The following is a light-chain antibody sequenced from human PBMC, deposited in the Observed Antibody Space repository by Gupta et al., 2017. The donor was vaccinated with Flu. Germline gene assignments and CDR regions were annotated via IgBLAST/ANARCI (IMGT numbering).Light chain of an antibody. V-gene: IGLV1-44*01. CDR3: AAWDDSLNVV. CDR2: SNN. J-gene: IGLJ2*01. CDR1: SSNIGSNT. Sequence: QSVLTQPPSASGTPGQRVTISCSGSSSNIGSNTVNWYQQLPGTAPKRLIYSNNQRPSGVPDRFSGSKSGTSASLAISGLQSEDEADDYCAAWDDSLNVVFGGGTKLTVL.